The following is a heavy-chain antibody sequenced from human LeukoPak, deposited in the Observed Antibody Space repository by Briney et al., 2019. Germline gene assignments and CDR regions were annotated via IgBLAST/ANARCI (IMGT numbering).Heavy chain of an antibody. Sequence: SVKVSCKASGCTFSSYAISWVRQAPGQGLEWMGGIIPIFGTANYAQKFQGRVTITTDESTSTAYMELSSLRSEDTAVYYCARGTRDGYNTPFDYWGQGTLVTVSS. CDR3: ARGTRDGYNTPFDY. CDR1: GCTFSSYA. V-gene: IGHV1-69*05. J-gene: IGHJ4*02. CDR2: IIPIFGTA. D-gene: IGHD5-24*01.